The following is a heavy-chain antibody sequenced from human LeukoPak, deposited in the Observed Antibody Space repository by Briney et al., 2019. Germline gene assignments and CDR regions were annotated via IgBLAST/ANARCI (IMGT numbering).Heavy chain of an antibody. V-gene: IGHV4-39*01. Sequence: KPSETLSLTCTVSGGSISSSSYYWGWIRQPPGKGLEWIGSIYYSGSTYYNPSLKSRVTISVDTSKSQFSLKLSSVTAADTAVYYCARRSGAMMVDYFDYWGQGTLVTVSS. CDR1: GGSISSSSYY. D-gene: IGHD3-22*01. J-gene: IGHJ4*02. CDR3: ARRSGAMMVDYFDY. CDR2: IYYSGST.